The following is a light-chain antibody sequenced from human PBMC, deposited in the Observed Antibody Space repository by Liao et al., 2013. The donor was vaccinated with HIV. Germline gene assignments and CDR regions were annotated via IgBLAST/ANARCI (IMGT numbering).Light chain of an antibody. V-gene: IGLV3-21*04. CDR1: NIGSKS. Sequence: SYVLTQPPSVSVAPGKTARITCGGNNIGSKSVHWYQQKPGQAPVLVIYYDSDRPSGIPERFSDSNSGNTATLTISRVEAGDEADYYCQVWDSSTDHTVFGGGTKLTVL. CDR3: QVWDSSTDHTV. CDR2: YDS. J-gene: IGLJ2*01.